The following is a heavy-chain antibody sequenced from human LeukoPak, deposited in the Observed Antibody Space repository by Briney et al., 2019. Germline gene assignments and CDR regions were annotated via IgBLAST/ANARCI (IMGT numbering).Heavy chain of an antibody. CDR2: IRSSVDST. D-gene: IGHD4-17*01. CDR1: GFTFSIYA. J-gene: IGHJ4*02. V-gene: IGHV3-23*01. Sequence: GGSLRLSCAASGFTFSIYAMSWVRQAPGKGLEWVSVIRSSVDSTYYADSVKGRFTISRDNSKNMLYLLMNGLRAEDTAVYYCAKDIYGDYGGPDYWGQGTLVIVSS. CDR3: AKDIYGDYGGPDY.